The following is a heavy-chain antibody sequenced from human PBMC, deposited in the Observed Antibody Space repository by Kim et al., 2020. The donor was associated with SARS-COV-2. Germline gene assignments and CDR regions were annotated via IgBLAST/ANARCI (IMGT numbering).Heavy chain of an antibody. CDR2: IAGRRNHT. CDR1: GYTFNDYY. Sequence: GGSLRLSCAASGYTFNDYYMSWIRQAPGKGLEWLAYIAGRRNHTNYADSVKGRFTISRDSATNSLYLQMSSLRAEDTALYYCTRGAPMVLDYWGQGTLVTVSS. V-gene: IGHV3-11*05. CDR3: TRGAPMVLDY. J-gene: IGHJ4*02. D-gene: IGHD3-10*01.